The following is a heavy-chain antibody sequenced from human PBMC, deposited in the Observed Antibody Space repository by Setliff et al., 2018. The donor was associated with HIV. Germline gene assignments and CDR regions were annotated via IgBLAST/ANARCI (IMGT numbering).Heavy chain of an antibody. CDR1: GFDFSGYS. D-gene: IGHD3-3*01. J-gene: IGHJ6*03. CDR2: ISHDAVKT. Sequence: SLRLSCVASGFDFSGYSMPWVRQAPGKGPEWVAAISHDAVKTYYADAVRGRFIISRDNSKNTVYLQMNSLRAEDTAVYYCARALLVWSLDYFYYMDVWGKGTTVTVSS. V-gene: IGHV3-30*04. CDR3: ARALLVWSLDYFYYMDV.